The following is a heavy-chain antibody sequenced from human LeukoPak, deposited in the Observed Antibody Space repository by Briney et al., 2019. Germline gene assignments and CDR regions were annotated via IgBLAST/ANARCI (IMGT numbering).Heavy chain of an antibody. J-gene: IGHJ4*02. D-gene: IGHD3-22*01. V-gene: IGHV3-15*07. CDR1: GFSLSGYW. CDR3: TTDVGQYYYDSSGHRFDY. CDR2: IKSKTDGGTT. Sequence: GGSLRLSCVASGFSLSGYWMYWVRQAPGKGLEWVGRIKSKTDGGTTDYAAPVKGRFTISRDDSKNTLYLQMNSLIIEDTAVYYCTTDVGQYYYDSSGHRFDYWGQGTLVTVSS.